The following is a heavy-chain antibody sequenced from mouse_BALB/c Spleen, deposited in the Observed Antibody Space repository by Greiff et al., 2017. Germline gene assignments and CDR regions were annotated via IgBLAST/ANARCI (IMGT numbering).Heavy chain of an antibody. Sequence: EVKLQESGPSLVKPSQTLSLTCSVTGDSITSGYWNWIRKFPGNKLEYMGYISYSGSTYYNPSLKSRISITRDTSKNQYYLQLNSVTTEDTATYYCARGYGNYDYAMDYWGQGTSVTVSS. V-gene: IGHV3-8*02. CDR1: GDSITSGY. D-gene: IGHD2-10*02. CDR3: ARGYGNYDYAMDY. J-gene: IGHJ4*01. CDR2: ISYSGST.